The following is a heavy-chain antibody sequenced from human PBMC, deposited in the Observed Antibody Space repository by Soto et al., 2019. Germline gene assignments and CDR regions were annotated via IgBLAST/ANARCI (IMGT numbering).Heavy chain of an antibody. CDR2: ISSSSSYI. Sequence: GGSLRLSCAASGFTFSSYSMNWVRQAPGKGLEWVSSISSSSSYIYYADSVKGRFTISRDNAKNSLYLQMNSLRAEDTAVYYCARVGFSGSYYYLDYWGQGTLVTVSS. CDR3: ARVGFSGSYYYLDY. CDR1: GFTFSSYS. V-gene: IGHV3-21*01. D-gene: IGHD1-26*01. J-gene: IGHJ4*02.